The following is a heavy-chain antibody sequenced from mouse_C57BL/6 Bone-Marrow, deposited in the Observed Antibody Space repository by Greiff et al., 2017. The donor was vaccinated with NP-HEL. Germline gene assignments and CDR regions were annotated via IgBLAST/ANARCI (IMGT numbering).Heavy chain of an antibody. D-gene: IGHD1-1*01. CDR2: IYPRSGNT. J-gene: IGHJ3*01. CDR1: GYTFTSYG. Sequence: VQLKESGAELARPGASVKLSCKASGYTFTSYGISWVKQRTGQGLEWIGEIYPRSGNTYYNEKFKGKATLTADKSSSTAYMELRSLTSEDSAVYFCARGGACYYGSSWFAYWGQGTLVTVSA. V-gene: IGHV1-81*01. CDR3: ARGGACYYGSSWFAY.